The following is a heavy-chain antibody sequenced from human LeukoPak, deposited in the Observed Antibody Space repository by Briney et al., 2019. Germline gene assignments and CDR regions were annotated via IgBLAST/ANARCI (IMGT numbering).Heavy chain of an antibody. Sequence: EASVKVSCKASGYTFTGYYMHWVRQAPGQGLEWMGWINPNSGGTNYAQKFQGRVTMTRDTSISTAYMELSSLRSEDTAVYYCARDRVDTAIGYAFDIWGQGTMVTVSS. CDR2: INPNSGGT. CDR1: GYTFTGYY. J-gene: IGHJ3*02. V-gene: IGHV1-2*02. CDR3: ARDRVDTAIGYAFDI. D-gene: IGHD5-18*01.